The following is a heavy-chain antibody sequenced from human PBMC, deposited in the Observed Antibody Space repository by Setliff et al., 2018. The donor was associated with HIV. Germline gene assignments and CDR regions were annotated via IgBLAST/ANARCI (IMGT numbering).Heavy chain of an antibody. Sequence: SETLSLTCTVSGGSISSSSYYWGWIRQPPGKGLEWIGSIYYSGSTYYNPSLKSRVTISVDTSKNQFSLKLSSVTAADTAVYYCARDIVLMVYAIGYYYYGMDVWGQGTTVTVS. CDR3: ARDIVLMVYAIGYYYYGMDV. CDR2: IYYSGST. V-gene: IGHV4-39*07. D-gene: IGHD2-8*01. J-gene: IGHJ6*02. CDR1: GGSISSSSYY.